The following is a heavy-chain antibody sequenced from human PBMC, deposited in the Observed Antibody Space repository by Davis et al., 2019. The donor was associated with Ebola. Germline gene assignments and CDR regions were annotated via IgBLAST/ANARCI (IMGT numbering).Heavy chain of an antibody. CDR3: ALEYSGSYYAAFDI. CDR1: VYTFTYRY. CDR2: ITPFNGNT. V-gene: IGHV1-45*02. J-gene: IGHJ3*02. Sequence: SVKVSCKASVYTFTYRYLHWVRQAPGQALEWMGWITPFNGNTNYAQKFQDRVTNTRDRSMSTAYMELSSLRSEDTAMYYCALEYSGSYYAAFDIWGQGTMVTVSS. D-gene: IGHD1-26*01.